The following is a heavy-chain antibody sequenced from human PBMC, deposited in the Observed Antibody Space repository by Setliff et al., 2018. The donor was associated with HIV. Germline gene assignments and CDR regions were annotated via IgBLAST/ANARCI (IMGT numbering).Heavy chain of an antibody. V-gene: IGHV4-59*08. D-gene: IGHD4-17*01. CDR3: ARHGDYSYFYYYYMDV. CDR2: IYYSVST. J-gene: IGHJ6*03. Sequence: PSETLSLTCTVSGGSISSHYWSWIRQSPGRGPEWIGYIYYSVSTKYNPSLKSRVSMSIDTSKNQFSLKLTSVTAADTAVYYCARHGDYSYFYYYYMDVWGKGTTVTVSS. CDR1: GGSISSHY.